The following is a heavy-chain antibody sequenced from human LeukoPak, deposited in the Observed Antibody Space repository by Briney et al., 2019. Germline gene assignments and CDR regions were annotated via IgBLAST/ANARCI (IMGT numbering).Heavy chain of an antibody. J-gene: IGHJ6*03. CDR3: ARDSPAAAGTQEYYYMDV. Sequence: EASVKVSCKASGYTFTSYGISWVRQAPGQGLEWMGWISAYNGNTNYAQKLQGRVTMTTDTSTSTAYMELRSLRSEDTAVYYCARDSPAAAGTQEYYYMDVWGKGTTVTVSS. CDR1: GYTFTSYG. D-gene: IGHD6-13*01. V-gene: IGHV1-18*01. CDR2: ISAYNGNT.